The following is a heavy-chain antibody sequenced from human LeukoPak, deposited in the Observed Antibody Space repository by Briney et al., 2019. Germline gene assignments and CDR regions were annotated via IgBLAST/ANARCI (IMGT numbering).Heavy chain of an antibody. J-gene: IGHJ6*02. Sequence: HAGGSLRLSCAASGFTFSSYGMHWVRQAPGKGLEWVAVIWYDGSNKYYADSVKGRFTISRDNSKNTLYLQMNSLRAEDTAVYYCAQATYCGTTSCDGAFYYGMDVWGQGTTVTVSS. CDR3: AQATYCGTTSCDGAFYYGMDV. V-gene: IGHV3-33*01. CDR2: IWYDGSNK. D-gene: IGHD2-2*01. CDR1: GFTFSSYG.